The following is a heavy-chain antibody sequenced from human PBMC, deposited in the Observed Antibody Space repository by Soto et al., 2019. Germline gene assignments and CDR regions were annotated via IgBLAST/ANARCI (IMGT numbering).Heavy chain of an antibody. J-gene: IGHJ4*02. V-gene: IGHV3-33*01. CDR2: IWYDGSNK. Sequence: QVQLVESGGGVVQPGRSLRLSCAASGFTFRSYGMHWVRQAPGQGLEWVAIIWYDGSNKYYADSVKGRFTISRDNAKNTRYLQMNSLRAEATAVYYCARDLHDTSGYCSYYFDYWGQGTLVTVSS. CDR1: GFTFRSYG. CDR3: ARDLHDTSGYCSYYFDY. D-gene: IGHD3-22*01.